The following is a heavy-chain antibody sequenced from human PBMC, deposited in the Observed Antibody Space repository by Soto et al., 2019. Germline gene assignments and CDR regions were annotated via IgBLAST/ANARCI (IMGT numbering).Heavy chain of an antibody. CDR3: ARERHGYSSGWYYDY. V-gene: IGHV1-69*12. CDR1: GGTFSSYA. J-gene: IGHJ4*02. Sequence: QVQLVQSGAEVKKPGSSVKVSCKASGGTFSSYAISWVRQAPGQGLEWMGGIIPIFGTANYAKKFKGRVTIAADESASPDYMELSSLRSEDTAVYYCARERHGYSSGWYYDYWGQGTLVTVSS. D-gene: IGHD6-19*01. CDR2: IIPIFGTA.